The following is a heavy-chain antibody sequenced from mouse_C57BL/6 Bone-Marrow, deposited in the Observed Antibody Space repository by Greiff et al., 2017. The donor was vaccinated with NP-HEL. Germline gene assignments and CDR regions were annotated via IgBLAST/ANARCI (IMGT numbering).Heavy chain of an antibody. J-gene: IGHJ2*01. CDR2: IYTGSGST. CDR3: ARGGMVTTEASFDY. V-gene: IGHV1-55*01. CDR1: GYTFTSYW. D-gene: IGHD2-2*01. Sequence: VQLLQSGPELVKPGASVKMSCKASGYTFTSYWITWVQQRPGQGLEWIGDIYTGSGSTNYNEKFKSTATLTVDTSSSTPYMQLSSLTSEDTAVYYCARGGMVTTEASFDYWGQGTTLTVSS.